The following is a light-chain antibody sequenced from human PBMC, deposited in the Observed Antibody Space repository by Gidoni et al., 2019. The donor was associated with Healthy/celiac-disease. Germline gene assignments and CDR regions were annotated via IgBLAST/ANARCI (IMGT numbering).Light chain of an antibody. Sequence: DIVMTQSPLSLPVTPGEPASISCRSSQSLLHSNGYNYLDWYLQKPGQSPQLLIYLGSNRASGVTDRFSGSGSGTDFTLKISRVEAEDVGVYYCMQALQTPPTFGQGTKAEIK. V-gene: IGKV2-28*01. CDR1: QSLLHSNGYNY. J-gene: IGKJ1*01. CDR3: MQALQTPPT. CDR2: LGS.